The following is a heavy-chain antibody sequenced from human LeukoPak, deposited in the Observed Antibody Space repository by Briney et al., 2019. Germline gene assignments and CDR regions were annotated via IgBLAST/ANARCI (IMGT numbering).Heavy chain of an antibody. CDR2: INHSGST. CDR1: GGSFSGYY. J-gene: IGHJ5*02. D-gene: IGHD1-26*01. V-gene: IGHV4-34*01. CDR3: ARRARRYSGSYYWFDP. Sequence: KPSETLSLTCAVYGGSFSGYYWSWIRQPPGKGLEWIGEINHSGSTNYNPSLKSRVTISVDTSKNQFSLKLSSVTAADTAVYYCARRARRYSGSYYWFDPWGQGTLVTVSS.